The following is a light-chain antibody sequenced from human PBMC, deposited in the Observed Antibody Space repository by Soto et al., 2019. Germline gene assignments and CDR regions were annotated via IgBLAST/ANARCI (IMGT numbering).Light chain of an antibody. CDR1: QSVSSN. CDR2: DAS. Sequence: ETVMTQSPATLSVSPGERGTLSCRASQSVSSNLAWYQQKPGQTPRLLIYDASTRATGIPARFSGSGSGTEFTLTISSLQSEDFAVYHCQQYNDWTITFGQGTRLEIK. CDR3: QQYNDWTIT. J-gene: IGKJ5*01. V-gene: IGKV3-15*01.